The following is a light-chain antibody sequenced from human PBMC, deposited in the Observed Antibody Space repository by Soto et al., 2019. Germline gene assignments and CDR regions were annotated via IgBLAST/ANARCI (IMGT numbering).Light chain of an antibody. CDR2: AAF. Sequence: IQMTQSPSSLSASVGDRVTITCRASRGIGNYLAWYQQKPGKVPKLLIYAAFILQSGVPSRFSGSGSGTDFTLTISSLRPEDVASYYCQKFKSAPFTFGGGTKVDIK. CDR3: QKFKSAPFT. CDR1: RGIGNY. J-gene: IGKJ4*01. V-gene: IGKV1-27*01.